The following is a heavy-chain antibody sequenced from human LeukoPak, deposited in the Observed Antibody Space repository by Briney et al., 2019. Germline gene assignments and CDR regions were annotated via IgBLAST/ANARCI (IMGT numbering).Heavy chain of an antibody. CDR2: FYYSGNT. Sequence: SETLSLTCTVSGGSISSYYWSWLRQPPGKGLEWMGCFYYSGNTNSNPSLKSRVTISVDMSKNQFSLKLMSVTAADTAVYYCATVGPENSGSYYWDYWGQGTLVTVSS. V-gene: IGHV4-59*08. CDR1: GGSISSYY. CDR3: ATVGPENSGSYYWDY. D-gene: IGHD1-26*01. J-gene: IGHJ4*02.